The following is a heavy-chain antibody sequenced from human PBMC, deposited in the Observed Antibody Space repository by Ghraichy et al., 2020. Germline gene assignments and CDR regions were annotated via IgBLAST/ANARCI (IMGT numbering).Heavy chain of an antibody. CDR3: TTGSYCGGDCYRYYYYGMDV. D-gene: IGHD2-21*02. Sequence: GGSLRLSCAASGFTFSNAWMSWVRQAPGKGLEWVGRIKSKTDGGTTDYAAPVKGRFTISRDDSKNTLYLQMNSLKTEDTAVYYCTTGSYCGGDCYRYYYYGMDVWGQGTTVTVSS. CDR2: IKSKTDGGTT. V-gene: IGHV3-15*01. CDR1: GFTFSNAW. J-gene: IGHJ6*02.